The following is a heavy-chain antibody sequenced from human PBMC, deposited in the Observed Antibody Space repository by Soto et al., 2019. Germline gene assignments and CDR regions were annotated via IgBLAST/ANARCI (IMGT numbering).Heavy chain of an antibody. J-gene: IGHJ4*02. Sequence: ASVKVSCKASGYTFTSYGISWVRQAPGQGLEWMGWISAYNGNTNYAQKLQGRVNMTTDTSTSTAYMELRSLRSDDTAVYYCARDVEMYSSSYFDYWGQGTLVTVSS. CDR3: ARDVEMYSSSYFDY. CDR2: ISAYNGNT. V-gene: IGHV1-18*01. CDR1: GYTFTSYG. D-gene: IGHD6-13*01.